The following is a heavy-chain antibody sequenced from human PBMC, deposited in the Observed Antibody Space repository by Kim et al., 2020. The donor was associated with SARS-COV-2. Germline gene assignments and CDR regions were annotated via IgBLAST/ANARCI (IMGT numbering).Heavy chain of an antibody. CDR2: IKCKTDGGYT. V-gene: IGHV3-15*01. CDR1: GFTFSNDW. CDR3: NIVASTYDYNWMDA. J-gene: IGHJ6*01. Sequence: GGSLRLSCAASGFTFSNDWMRWVRQAPGKGLEWVGRIKCKTDGGYTAYAAHVRCRISISRYDSTITLHLKMHRPKTTDMAVCSNNIVASTYDYNWMDAWG.